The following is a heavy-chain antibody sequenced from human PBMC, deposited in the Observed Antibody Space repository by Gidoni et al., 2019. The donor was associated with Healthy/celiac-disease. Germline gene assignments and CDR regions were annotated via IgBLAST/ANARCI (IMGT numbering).Heavy chain of an antibody. CDR1: GVSFSVYY. Sequence: QVQLQQSSAGLLKPSETLSLTCAVYGVSFSVYYWSRIRQPPGPGLEWIGEINHSGSTNYNPSVKSRVTISVETATNQFSLKLSSVTAADTAVYYCASRTSSGWCGVRTRGVFDYWGQGTLVTVSA. D-gene: IGHD6-19*01. CDR3: ASRTSSGWCGVRTRGVFDY. V-gene: IGHV4-34*01. CDR2: INHSGST. J-gene: IGHJ4*02.